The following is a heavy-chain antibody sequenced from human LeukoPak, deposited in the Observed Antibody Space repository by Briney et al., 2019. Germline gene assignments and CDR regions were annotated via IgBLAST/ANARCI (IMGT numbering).Heavy chain of an antibody. J-gene: IGHJ6*02. CDR1: GYTFTSYD. D-gene: IGHD3-22*01. CDR2: MNPNSGNT. Sequence: EASVKVSCKASGYTFTSYDINWVRQATGQGLEWMGWMNPNSGNTGYAQKFQGRVTMTRNTSISTAYMELSSLRSEDTAVYYCARDGYYDSSGPSPNYYYYGMDVWGQGTTVTVSS. V-gene: IGHV1-8*01. CDR3: ARDGYYDSSGPSPNYYYYGMDV.